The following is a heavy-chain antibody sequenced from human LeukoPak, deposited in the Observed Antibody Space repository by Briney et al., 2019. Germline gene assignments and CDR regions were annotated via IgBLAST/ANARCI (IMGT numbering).Heavy chain of an antibody. D-gene: IGHD5-12*01. CDR2: IYYSGTT. Sequence: SETLSLTCAVFGGSLSGYYWTWIRQPPEKGLEWIGSIYYSGTTYYNPSLKSRVTISVDTSKNQFSLKLSSVTAADTAVYYCARRRAYSGYDYDYWGQGTLVTVSS. J-gene: IGHJ4*02. CDR3: ARRRAYSGYDYDY. V-gene: IGHV4-34*01. CDR1: GGSLSGYY.